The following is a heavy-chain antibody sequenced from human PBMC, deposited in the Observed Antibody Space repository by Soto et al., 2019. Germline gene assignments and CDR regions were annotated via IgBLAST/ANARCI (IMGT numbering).Heavy chain of an antibody. CDR1: GFTFSSYA. V-gene: IGHV3-23*01. CDR2: ISGSGGST. Sequence: PGGSLRLSCAASGFTFSSYAMSWVRQAPGKGLEWVSAISGSGGSTYYADSVKGRFTISRDNSKNTLYLQMNSLRAEDTAVYYCAKDRDPSRITMVRVTNWLDPWGQGTLVTVSS. D-gene: IGHD3-10*01. CDR3: AKDRDPSRITMVRVTNWLDP. J-gene: IGHJ5*02.